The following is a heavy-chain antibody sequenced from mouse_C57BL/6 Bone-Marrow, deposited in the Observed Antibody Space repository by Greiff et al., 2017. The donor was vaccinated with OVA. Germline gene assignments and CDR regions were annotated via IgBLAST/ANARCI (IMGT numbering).Heavy chain of an antibody. Sequence: DVKLQASGPGLVKPSQSLSLTCSVTGYSITSGYYWNLIRQFPENQLEWVAFISYDGSNNYHPSLKNRISITRDTSKNQFFLKLNSVTTEDTATYYCASLLLLREFAYWGQGTLVTVSA. V-gene: IGHV3-6*01. CDR3: ASLLLLREFAY. D-gene: IGHD1-1*01. J-gene: IGHJ3*01. CDR2: ISYDGSN. CDR1: GYSITSGYY.